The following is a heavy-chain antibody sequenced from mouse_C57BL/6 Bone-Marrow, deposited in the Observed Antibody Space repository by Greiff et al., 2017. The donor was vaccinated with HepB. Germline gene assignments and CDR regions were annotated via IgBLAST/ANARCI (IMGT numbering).Heavy chain of an antibody. CDR2: IDPSDSYT. J-gene: IGHJ2*01. V-gene: IGHV1-50*01. CDR1: GYTFTSYW. CDR3: ARGLDYFDY. Sequence: VQLQQSGAELVKPGASVKLSCKASGYTFTSYWMQWVKQRPGQGLEWIGEIDPSDSYTNYNQKFKGKATLTVDTSSSTAYMQLSSLTSEDSAVYYCARGLDYFDYWGQGTTLTVSS.